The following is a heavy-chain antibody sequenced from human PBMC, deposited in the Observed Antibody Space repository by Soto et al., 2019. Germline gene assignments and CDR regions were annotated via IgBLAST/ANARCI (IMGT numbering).Heavy chain of an antibody. V-gene: IGHV1-3*01. D-gene: IGHD3-22*01. CDR2: INAGNGNT. J-gene: IGHJ4*02. CDR1: GYTFTSYA. Sequence: ALVKVSCKASGYTFTSYAMHWVRQAPGQRLEWMGWINAGNGNTKYSQKFQGRVTITRDTSASTAYMELSSLRSEDTAVYYCARGRGDDSSGYYYLYWGQGTLVTVSS. CDR3: ARGRGDDSSGYYYLY.